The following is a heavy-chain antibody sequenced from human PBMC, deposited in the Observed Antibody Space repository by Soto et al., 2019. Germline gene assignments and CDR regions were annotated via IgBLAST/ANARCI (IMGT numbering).Heavy chain of an antibody. CDR1: GGTFSSYA. D-gene: IGHD5-12*01. CDR2: TIPIFGTE. J-gene: IGHJ4*02. V-gene: IGHV1-69*13. Sequence: ASVKVSCKPTGGTFSSYAISLVRQAPGQGLEWMGGTIPIFGTENYAQKFQGRVTITADESTSTAYMELSSLRSEDTAVYYCARTRKNSGYDFTPFDYWGQGTLVTVSS. CDR3: ARTRKNSGYDFTPFDY.